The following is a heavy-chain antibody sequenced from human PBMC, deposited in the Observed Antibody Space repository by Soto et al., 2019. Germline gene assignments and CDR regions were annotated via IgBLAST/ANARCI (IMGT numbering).Heavy chain of an antibody. Sequence: SVKVSCKASGGTFSSYAMSWVRQAPGQGLEWMGGIIPIFGTANYAQKFQGRVTITADESTSTAYMELSSLRSEDTAVYYCARVRIAYCGGDCYRPTVYYYYGMDVWGQGTTVTVSS. CDR3: ARVRIAYCGGDCYRPTVYYYYGMDV. D-gene: IGHD2-21*02. V-gene: IGHV1-69*13. CDR2: IIPIFGTA. CDR1: GGTFSSYA. J-gene: IGHJ6*02.